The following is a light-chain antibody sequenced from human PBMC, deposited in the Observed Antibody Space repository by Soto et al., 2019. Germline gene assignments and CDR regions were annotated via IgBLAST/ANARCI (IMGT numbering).Light chain of an antibody. Sequence: DIRMTQAPSTRSASVGDRVTITCRASQSISSWLAWYQQKPGKAPKLLIYDASSLESGVPPRFSGSGSGTEFTLTISSLQPDDFATYYCQQYDSFSSTFGQGTRLEIK. CDR1: QSISSW. CDR3: QQYDSFSST. V-gene: IGKV1-5*01. CDR2: DAS. J-gene: IGKJ5*01.